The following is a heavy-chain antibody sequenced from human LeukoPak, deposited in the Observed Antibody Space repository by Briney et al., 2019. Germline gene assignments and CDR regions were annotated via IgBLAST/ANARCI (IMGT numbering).Heavy chain of an antibody. CDR2: INSDGSST. V-gene: IGHV3-74*01. Sequence: GGSLRLSCAASGFTFSSYWMHWVRQAPGKGLVWVSRINSDGSSTSYADSVKGRFTISRDNSKNTLYLQMNSLRAEDTAVYYCASPGGEYDSSGYYRYWGQGTLVTVSS. CDR3: ASPGGEYDSSGYYRY. D-gene: IGHD3-22*01. CDR1: GFTFSSYW. J-gene: IGHJ4*02.